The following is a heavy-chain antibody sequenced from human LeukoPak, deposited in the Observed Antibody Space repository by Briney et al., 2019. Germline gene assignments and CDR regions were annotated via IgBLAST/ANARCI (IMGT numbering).Heavy chain of an antibody. Sequence: GGSLRLFCAASGFTFSYYGMLWVRQAPGKGLEGVAVISYGGSNKYYADSVKGRFTISRDNSKNTLYLQMNSLRAEDTAVYYCARDGGDTAMVWFFDYWGQGTLVTVSS. CDR1: GFTFSYYG. D-gene: IGHD5-18*01. CDR2: ISYGGSNK. J-gene: IGHJ4*02. V-gene: IGHV3-30*19. CDR3: ARDGGDTAMVWFFDY.